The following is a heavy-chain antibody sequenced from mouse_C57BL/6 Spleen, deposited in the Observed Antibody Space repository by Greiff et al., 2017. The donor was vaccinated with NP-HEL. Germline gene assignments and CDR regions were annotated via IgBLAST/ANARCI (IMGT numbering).Heavy chain of an antibody. CDR3: ARDYYGSKGGDY. CDR2: IYPGDGDT. CDR1: GYAFSSSW. J-gene: IGHJ2*01. D-gene: IGHD1-1*01. V-gene: IGHV1-82*01. Sequence: QVQLQQSGPELVKPGASVKISCKAPGYAFSSSWMNWVKQRPGKGLEWIGRIYPGDGDTNYNGKFKGKATLTADKSSSTAYMQLSSLTSEDSAVYFWARDYYGSKGGDYWGQGTTLTVSS.